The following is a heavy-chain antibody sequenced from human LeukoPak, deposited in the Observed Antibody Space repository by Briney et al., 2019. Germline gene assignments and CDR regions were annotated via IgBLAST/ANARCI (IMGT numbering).Heavy chain of an antibody. J-gene: IGHJ5*02. Sequence: SETLSLTCAAYGGSFSGYYWSWIRQPPGKGLEWIGEINHSGSTNYNPSLKSRVTISVDTSKNQFSLKLSSVTAADTAVYYCAVDIVVVPGWFDPWGQGTLVTVSS. V-gene: IGHV4-34*01. D-gene: IGHD2-2*01. CDR1: GGSFSGYY. CDR2: INHSGST. CDR3: AVDIVVVPGWFDP.